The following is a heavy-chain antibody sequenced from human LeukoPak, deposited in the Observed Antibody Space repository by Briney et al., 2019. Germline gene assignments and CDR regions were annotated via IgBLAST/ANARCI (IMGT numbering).Heavy chain of an antibody. CDR2: INHSGST. Sequence: SETLSLTCAVYGGSFSGYYWSWIRQPPGKGLEWIGEINHSGSTNYNPSLKSRVTISVDTSKSQFSLKLSSVTAADTAVYYCARVPDWGSGYYYYFDYWGQGTLVTVSS. CDR1: GGSFSGYY. CDR3: ARVPDWGSGYYYYFDY. D-gene: IGHD3-22*01. V-gene: IGHV4-34*01. J-gene: IGHJ4*02.